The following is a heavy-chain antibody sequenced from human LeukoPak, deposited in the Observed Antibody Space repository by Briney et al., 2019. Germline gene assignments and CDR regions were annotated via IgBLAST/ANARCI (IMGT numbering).Heavy chain of an antibody. Sequence: WASVKVSCKASGGTFSSYAISWVRQAPGQGLEWMGIINPSGGSTSYAQKFQGRVTMTRDTSTSTVYMELSSLRSEDTAVYYCATNSGSSRNFFDYWGQGTLVTVSS. CDR3: ATNSGSSRNFFDY. CDR2: INPSGGST. V-gene: IGHV1-46*01. CDR1: GGTFSSYA. D-gene: IGHD1-26*01. J-gene: IGHJ4*02.